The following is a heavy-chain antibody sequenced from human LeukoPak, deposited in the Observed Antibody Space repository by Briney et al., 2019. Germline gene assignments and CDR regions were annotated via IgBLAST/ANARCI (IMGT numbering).Heavy chain of an antibody. CDR2: MNPNNGNT. CDR1: GYTFTRYD. V-gene: IGHV1-8*01. Sequence: ASAKVSWKASGYTFTRYDINWVRQAPGQGLERLGWMNPNNGNTGYAQKFQGRVTMTRSTSIDTAYMELNTLTSDDTAAYYCARGFYYYGLDVWGQGTTVTVSS. J-gene: IGHJ6*02. CDR3: ARGFYYYGLDV.